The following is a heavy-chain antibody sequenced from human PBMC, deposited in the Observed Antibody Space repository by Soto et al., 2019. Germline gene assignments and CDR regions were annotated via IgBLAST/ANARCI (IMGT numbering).Heavy chain of an antibody. Sequence: PGGSLRLSCAASGFTFSSYGMHWVRQAPGKGLEWVAVIWYDGSNKYYADSVKGRFTISRDNSKNTLYLQMNSLRAEDTAVYYCARNPSGGSGWHPDSGAFDIWGQGTMVTVSS. CDR2: IWYDGSNK. J-gene: IGHJ3*02. CDR3: ARNPSGGSGWHPDSGAFDI. D-gene: IGHD6-19*01. CDR1: GFTFSSYG. V-gene: IGHV3-33*01.